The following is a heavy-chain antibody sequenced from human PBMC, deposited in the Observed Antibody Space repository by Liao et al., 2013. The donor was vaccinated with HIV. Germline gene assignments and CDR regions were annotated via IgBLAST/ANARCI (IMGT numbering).Heavy chain of an antibody. CDR2: ISYSGNT. Sequence: QVQLQESGPGLVTPSETLSLTCNIFGGSMRNYYWSWIRQSPGKGLQWIAYISYSGNTNYNPSLTSRVAISRDTSNNQFFLKVLSVTAADTALYYCARVVKGRSAWGFSASGPDSFDIWGRGTMVTVSS. CDR3: ARVVKGRSAWGFSASGPDSFDI. D-gene: IGHD3-10*01. CDR1: GGSMRNYY. V-gene: IGHV4-59*01. J-gene: IGHJ3*02.